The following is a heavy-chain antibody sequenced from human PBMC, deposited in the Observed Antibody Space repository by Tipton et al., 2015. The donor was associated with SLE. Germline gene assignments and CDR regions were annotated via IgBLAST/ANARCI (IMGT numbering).Heavy chain of an antibody. V-gene: IGHV3-49*04. CDR2: IKSKVYGGTK. CDR3: TRGNEDYSSDSSDYYGMDV. CDR1: GFTFGDYA. Sequence: SLRLSCTASGFTFGDYAMTWVRQAPGKGLEWVGSIKSKVYGGTKGYAASLNHRFTISREDSKNIAFLQMNSLKTEDTGVYYCTRGNEDYSSDSSDYYGMDVWGQGTTVTVSS. J-gene: IGHJ6*02. D-gene: IGHD3-22*01.